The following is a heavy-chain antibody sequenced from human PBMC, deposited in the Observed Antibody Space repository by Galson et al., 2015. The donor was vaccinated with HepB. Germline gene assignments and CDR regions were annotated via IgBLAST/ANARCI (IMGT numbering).Heavy chain of an antibody. D-gene: IGHD3-9*01. CDR1: GYTFTKHA. CDR3: VRDNYFEGATTFDL. CDR2: IDPNTGNP. V-gene: IGHV7-4-1*02. J-gene: IGHJ4*02. Sequence: SVKVSCKASGYTFTKHAINWLRQAPGQGLEWVGWIDPNTGNPTYAQGFTGRFVLSLDTSVSTAYLQINSLEAEDTAVYYCVRDNYFEGATTFDLWGQGTLVTVSS.